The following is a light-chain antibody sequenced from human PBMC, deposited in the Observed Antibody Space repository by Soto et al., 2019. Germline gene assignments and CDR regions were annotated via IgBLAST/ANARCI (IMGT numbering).Light chain of an antibody. CDR3: SSFGGSNHVV. CDR1: SSDVGGYNY. J-gene: IGLJ2*01. CDR2: EVS. Sequence: QSALTQPPSASGSPGQSVTISCTGTSSDVGGYNYVSWYQLHPGKAPKLIIYEVSKRPSGVPDHFPGSKSGNTASLTVSGLQADDEADYYCSSFGGSNHVVFGGGTKLTVL. V-gene: IGLV2-8*01.